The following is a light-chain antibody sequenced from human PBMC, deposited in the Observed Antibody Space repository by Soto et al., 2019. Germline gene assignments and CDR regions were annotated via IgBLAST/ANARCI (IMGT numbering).Light chain of an antibody. CDR1: QSVSSNY. V-gene: IGKV3-20*01. J-gene: IGKJ1*01. CDR2: AAS. Sequence: EIVLTQSPGTLSLSPGERATISCRAIQSVSSNYLAWYQQKPGQAPRLLIYAASNRASGIPDRFGGSGSGADFTLTVSRLEPEDFAVYYCQQYGSAPWTFGQGTKVEI. CDR3: QQYGSAPWT.